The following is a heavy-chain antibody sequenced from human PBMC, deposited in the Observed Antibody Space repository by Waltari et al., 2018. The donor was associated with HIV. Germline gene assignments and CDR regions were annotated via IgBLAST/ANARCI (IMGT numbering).Heavy chain of an antibody. CDR2: IYSGGST. D-gene: IGHD6-19*01. Sequence: EVQLVESGGGLIQPGGSLRLSCAASGFTVSSNYMSWVRQAPGKGLEWVSVIYSGGSTYYADSGKGRFTISRDNSKNTLYLQMNSLRAEDTAVYYCARGAFSSGWNCDYWGQGTLVTVSS. CDR1: GFTVSSNY. V-gene: IGHV3-53*01. J-gene: IGHJ4*02. CDR3: ARGAFSSGWNCDY.